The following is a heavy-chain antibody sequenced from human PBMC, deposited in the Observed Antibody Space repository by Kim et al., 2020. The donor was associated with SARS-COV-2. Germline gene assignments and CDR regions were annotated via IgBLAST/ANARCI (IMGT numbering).Heavy chain of an antibody. CDR3: ARLVSNYCDSSGYYSRASDF. D-gene: IGHD3-22*01. V-gene: IGHV4-39*01. Sequence: SETLSLTCTVSGGSISSSSYYWGWIRQPPGQGLEWIGSIYNSGSTYYNPSLKSRVTISVDTSKNQFSLKLSSVTAADTAVYYCARLVSNYCDSSGYYSRASDFWGRGPLDPVSS. CDR2: IYNSGST. J-gene: IGHJ4*02. CDR1: GGSISSSSYY.